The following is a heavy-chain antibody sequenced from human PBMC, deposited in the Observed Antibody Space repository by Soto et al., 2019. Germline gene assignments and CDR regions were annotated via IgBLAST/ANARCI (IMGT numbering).Heavy chain of an antibody. Sequence: ASVKVSCKASGYTFTDYYMYWVRQAPGQGLEWMGWMNPNSGGTKYAQKFQGRVTMTRDTSISTAYMEVSRLRYDDTAVYYCARERVAVAGNYLYYSGMDVWGLGTTVTSP. J-gene: IGHJ6*02. CDR3: ARERVAVAGNYLYYSGMDV. V-gene: IGHV1-2*02. CDR2: MNPNSGGT. D-gene: IGHD6-13*01. CDR1: GYTFTDYY.